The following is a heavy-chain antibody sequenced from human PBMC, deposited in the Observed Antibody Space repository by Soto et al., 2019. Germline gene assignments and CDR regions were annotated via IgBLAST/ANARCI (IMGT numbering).Heavy chain of an antibody. CDR3: ARRTLKYCSGGSCYSGTWFDP. CDR1: GYTFTSYA. D-gene: IGHD2-15*01. J-gene: IGHJ5*02. V-gene: IGHV1-3*01. Sequence: QVQLVQSGAEVKKPGASVKVSCKASGYTFTSYAMHWVRQAPGQRLEWMGWINAGNGNTKYSQKFQGRVTITRDTSASTAYMELSSLRSEDTAVYYCARRTLKYCSGGSCYSGTWFDPWGQGTLVTVSS. CDR2: INAGNGNT.